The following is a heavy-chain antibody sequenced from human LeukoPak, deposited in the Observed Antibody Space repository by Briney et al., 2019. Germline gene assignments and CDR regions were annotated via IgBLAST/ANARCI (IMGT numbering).Heavy chain of an antibody. D-gene: IGHD5-12*01. CDR1: RGSISGSIRSYY. CDR3: ARIPLGYSGAYYFDY. CDR2: ISSSGSV. Sequence: NPSETLSLTCTVSRGSISGSIRSYYWSWLRQPPGKGLEWIGYISSSGSVNDNPSLRSRVTISVDTSKNQFFLSLSSVSAADTAVYYCARIPLGYSGAYYFDYWGQGTLVTVSP. V-gene: IGHV4-4*09. J-gene: IGHJ4*02.